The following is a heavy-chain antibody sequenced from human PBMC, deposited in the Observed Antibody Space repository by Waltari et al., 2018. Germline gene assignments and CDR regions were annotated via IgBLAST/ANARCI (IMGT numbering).Heavy chain of an antibody. CDR2: IYTSGST. J-gene: IGHJ2*01. CDR1: GGSISSYY. CDR3: ARGGYCSSTSCYYFYWYFDL. D-gene: IGHD2-2*01. V-gene: IGHV4-4*07. Sequence: QVQLQESGPGLVKPSATLSLTCTVSGGSISSYYWSWIRQPAGKGLEWIGRIYTSGSTNYNPSLKSRVTMSVDTSKNQFSLKLSSVTAADTAVYYCARGGYCSSTSCYYFYWYFDLWGRGTLVTVSS.